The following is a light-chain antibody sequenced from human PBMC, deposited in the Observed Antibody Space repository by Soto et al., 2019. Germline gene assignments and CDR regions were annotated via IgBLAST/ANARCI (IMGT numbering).Light chain of an antibody. V-gene: IGLV1-51*01. CDR1: SSNIGNNY. CDR2: DNK. CDR3: GTWDSSLSVYV. J-gene: IGLJ1*01. Sequence: QSVLTQPPSVSAAPGQKVTISCSGSSSNIGNNYVSWYQHLPGTAPKFLIDDNKQRPSGIPDRFSGSKSGTSATLGITGLQTGDEADYYCGTWDSSLSVYVFGTGTKLTVL.